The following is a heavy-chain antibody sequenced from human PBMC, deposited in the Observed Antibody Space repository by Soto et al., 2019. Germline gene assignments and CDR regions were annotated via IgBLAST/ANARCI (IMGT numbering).Heavy chain of an antibody. D-gene: IGHD2-21*02. CDR2: IGRRSDI. V-gene: IGHV3-21*01. CDR3: AREETAWPLAYGLDV. J-gene: IGHJ6*02. Sequence: SLRLSCESSGFSFSTYSMHWVRQAPGKGLEWVSSIGRRSDIYYADSVKGRFTISRDNAKNSVSLQMNSLRDEDTAVYYCAREETAWPLAYGLDVWGQGPTITVAS. CDR1: GFSFSTYS.